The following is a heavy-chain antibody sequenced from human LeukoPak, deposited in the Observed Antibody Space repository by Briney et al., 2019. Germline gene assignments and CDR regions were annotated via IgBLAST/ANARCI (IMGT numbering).Heavy chain of an antibody. Sequence: GGSLRLSCAASRFTFSNYAMNWVRQAPGKGLEWVSFISSSMISIHYADSVQGRFTISRDNAGNILYLQMNSLRAEDTAVYYCARVYDVLTGGFDHWGQGALVTVSS. CDR3: ARVYDVLTGGFDH. J-gene: IGHJ4*02. D-gene: IGHD3-9*01. V-gene: IGHV3-21*01. CDR2: ISSSMISI. CDR1: RFTFSNYA.